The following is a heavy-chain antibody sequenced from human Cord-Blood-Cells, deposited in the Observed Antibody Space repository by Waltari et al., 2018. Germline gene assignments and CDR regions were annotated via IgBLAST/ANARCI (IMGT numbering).Heavy chain of an antibody. D-gene: IGHD3-10*01. CDR3: ARFAMVRGVIDY. CDR2: IRGSGGST. CDR1: GFTFSSSV. V-gene: IGHV3-23*01. Sequence: LLESGGGLVQTGGSLRLSCAASGFTFSSSVTSWVPQAPGTGVEWVSAIRGSGGSTYYADSVKGRFTISRDNSKNTLYLQMNSLRAEDTAVYYCARFAMVRGVIDYWGQGTLVTVSS. J-gene: IGHJ4*02.